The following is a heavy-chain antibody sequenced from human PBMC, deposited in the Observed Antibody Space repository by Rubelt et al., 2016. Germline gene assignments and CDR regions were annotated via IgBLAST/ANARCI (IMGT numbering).Heavy chain of an antibody. J-gene: IGHJ3*02. CDR3: ARGELIVVAHDAFDI. CDR2: INHSGST. D-gene: IGHD3-22*01. CDR1: GGSFSGYY. V-gene: IGHV4-34*01. Sequence: QVQLQQWGAGLLKPSETLSLTCAVYGGSFSGYYWSWIRQPPGKGLEWIGEINHSGSTNYNPSLKSRVTISVDTSKNQFSLTLSSVTAADTAVYYCARGELIVVAHDAFDIWGQGTMVTVS.